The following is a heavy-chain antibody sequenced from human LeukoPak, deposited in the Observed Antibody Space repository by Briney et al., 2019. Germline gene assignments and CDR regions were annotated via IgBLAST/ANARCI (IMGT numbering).Heavy chain of an antibody. J-gene: IGHJ4*02. CDR1: GFIFSSYA. D-gene: IGHD6-19*01. V-gene: IGHV3-23*01. CDR3: AKAGGYSSGSLPFDY. Sequence: GSLILSCAASGFIFSSYAMSWVRQAPGKGLEWVSAISGSGGSTYYADSVKGRFTISRDNSKNTLYLQMNSLRAEDTAVYYCAKAGGYSSGSLPFDYWGQGTLVTVSS. CDR2: ISGSGGST.